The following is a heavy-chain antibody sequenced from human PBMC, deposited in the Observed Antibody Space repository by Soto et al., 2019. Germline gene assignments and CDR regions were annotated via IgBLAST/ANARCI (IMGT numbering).Heavy chain of an antibody. CDR2: IGGSGGGI. J-gene: IGHJ4*02. D-gene: IGHD3-22*01. Sequence: GGSLRLSCAASGSTFSNIAMIWVRQAPGKGLEWVSSIGGSGGGITYADSMKGRFTISRDNSKNTLYLQINSLRAEDTAVYYCARTDYYYDSSGYYNPLAYWGQGTLVTVSS. CDR3: ARTDYYYDSSGYYNPLAY. V-gene: IGHV3-23*01. CDR1: GSTFSNIA.